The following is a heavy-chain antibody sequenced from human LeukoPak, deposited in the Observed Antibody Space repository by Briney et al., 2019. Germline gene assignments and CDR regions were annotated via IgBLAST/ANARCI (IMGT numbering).Heavy chain of an antibody. D-gene: IGHD3-16*01. CDR3: ARVWDLRERPFDY. Sequence: ASVKVSCKASGYTFTGYFIHWVRQAPGQGLEWMGWNNPNSGDTNYAQKFQGRVSMTRDTSTRTAYLEVSSLRSDDTAVYYCARVWDLRERPFDYWGQGTLVTVSS. J-gene: IGHJ4*02. V-gene: IGHV1-2*02. CDR2: NNPNSGDT. CDR1: GYTFTGYF.